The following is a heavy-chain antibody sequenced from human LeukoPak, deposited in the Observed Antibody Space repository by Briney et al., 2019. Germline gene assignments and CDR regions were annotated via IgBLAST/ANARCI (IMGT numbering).Heavy chain of an antibody. Sequence: SETLSLTCTVSGGSISSGSYYWNWIRQPAGKGLEWIGRIYISGSTNYNPSLKSRVTMSVDTSKNQFSLKLSSVTAADTAVYYCARDRGTWNDDGFDYWGQGTLVTVSS. CDR2: IYISGST. CDR3: ARDRGTWNDDGFDY. CDR1: GGSISSGSYY. J-gene: IGHJ4*02. D-gene: IGHD1-1*01. V-gene: IGHV4-61*02.